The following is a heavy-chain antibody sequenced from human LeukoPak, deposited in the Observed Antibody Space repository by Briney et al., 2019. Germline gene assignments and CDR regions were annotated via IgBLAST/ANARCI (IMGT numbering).Heavy chain of an antibody. Sequence: ASVKVSCKASGYSFTRYFIHWVRQAPGQGLDWMGIIIPSDGSTSYAQKFQGRLTMTRDTSTSKVYMELSSLRSEDTAVYYCARGKVVTMVRGVIITYFDYWGQGTLVTVSS. CDR1: GYSFTRYF. V-gene: IGHV1-46*01. J-gene: IGHJ4*02. CDR2: IIPSDGST. D-gene: IGHD3-10*01. CDR3: ARGKVVTMVRGVIITYFDY.